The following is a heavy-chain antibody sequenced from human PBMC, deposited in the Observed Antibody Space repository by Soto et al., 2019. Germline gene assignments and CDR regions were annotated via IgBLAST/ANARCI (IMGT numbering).Heavy chain of an antibody. D-gene: IGHD1-26*01. V-gene: IGHV1-18*01. J-gene: IGHJ4*02. CDR2: ISAYNANT. CDR3: ARGRYLDH. CDR1: GYTFTTYG. Sequence: QVHLVQSGAEVKKPGASVKVSCKASGYTFTTYGIAWVRQAPGQGLEWMGWISAYNANTDYAQRLQGRVTITTDTSTSTAHMELRSLRSDDTAVYYCARGRYLDHWGQGTLVTVSS.